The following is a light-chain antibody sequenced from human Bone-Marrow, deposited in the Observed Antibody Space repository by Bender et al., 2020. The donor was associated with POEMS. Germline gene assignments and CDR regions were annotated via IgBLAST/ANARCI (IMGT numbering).Light chain of an antibody. Sequence: QSALTQPASVSGSPGRSITISCTGTSSDVGGYDYVSWYQQHPGKAPKVMIYDVTKRPSGVPDRFSGSKSGTTASLTISGLQAEDEADYFCCSYAGTYPHVIFGGGTKLTVL. CDR2: DVT. CDR1: SSDVGGYDY. J-gene: IGLJ2*01. CDR3: CSYAGTYPHVI. V-gene: IGLV2-11*01.